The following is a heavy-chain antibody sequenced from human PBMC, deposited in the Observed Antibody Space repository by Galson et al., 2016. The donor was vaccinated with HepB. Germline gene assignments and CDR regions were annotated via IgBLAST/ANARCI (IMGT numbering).Heavy chain of an antibody. V-gene: IGHV6-1*01. CDR2: TYYRSKWYN. Sequence: CAISGDSVSSNSAAWTWIRQSPLRGLEWVGRTYYRSKWYNDYAASVKSRISIHPDTSKNQFSLQLNSVTPEDTAVYYCARVRCSTFRCQNWFDPWGQGTLVTVSS. CDR1: GDSVSSNSAA. J-gene: IGHJ5*02. D-gene: IGHD2/OR15-2a*01. CDR3: ARVRCSTFRCQNWFDP.